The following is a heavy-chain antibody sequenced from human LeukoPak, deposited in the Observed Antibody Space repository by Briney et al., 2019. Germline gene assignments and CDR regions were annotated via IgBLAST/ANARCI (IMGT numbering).Heavy chain of an antibody. J-gene: IGHJ4*02. CDR1: GYTFTSYD. Sequence: WASVTVSCKASGYTFTSYDINWVRQATGQGLEWMGWMNPNSGNTGYAQKFQGRVIITRNTSISTAYMELNSLRSEDTAVYYCARGTKSGLGESSVGYWGQGTLVTVSS. CDR2: MNPNSGNT. CDR3: ARGTKSGLGESSVGY. D-gene: IGHD3-16*01. V-gene: IGHV1-8*03.